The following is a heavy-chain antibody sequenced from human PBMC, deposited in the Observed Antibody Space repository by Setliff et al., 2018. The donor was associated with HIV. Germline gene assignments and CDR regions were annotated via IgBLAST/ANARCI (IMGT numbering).Heavy chain of an antibody. CDR2: INHSGNT. V-gene: IGHV4-34*01. D-gene: IGHD2-2*01. CDR1: GGSFSGNY. Sequence: SETLSLTCAVYGGSFSGNYWSWIRQTPGKGLEWIAEINHSGNTNYNPSLKSRVTISVDTSKNQFSLKLSSVTAADTAVYYCAREGGYCGRTPCFGFDYWGQGALVTVSS. CDR3: AREGGYCGRTPCFGFDY. J-gene: IGHJ4*02.